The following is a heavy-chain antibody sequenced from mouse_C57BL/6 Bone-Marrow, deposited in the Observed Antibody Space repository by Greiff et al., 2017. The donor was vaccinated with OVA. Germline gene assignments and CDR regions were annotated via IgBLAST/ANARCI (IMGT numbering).Heavy chain of an antibody. CDR2: IDPANGDT. V-gene: IGHV14-4*01. CDR3: TSYGNFDD. Sequence: VQLQQSGAELVRPGASVKLSCTASGFNIKDDYMHWVKQRPEQGLEWIGWIDPANGDTESASKFQGTATITADTSPNTAYLQLSSLTSEETADYCCTSYGNFDDWGQGTTLTVSS. D-gene: IGHD1-1*02. J-gene: IGHJ2*01. CDR1: GFNIKDDY.